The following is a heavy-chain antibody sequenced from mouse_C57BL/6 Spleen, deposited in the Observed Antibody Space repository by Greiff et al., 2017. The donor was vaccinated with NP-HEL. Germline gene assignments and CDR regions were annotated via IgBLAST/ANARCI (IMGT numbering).Heavy chain of an antibody. CDR3: ARYGSGPYYAMDY. D-gene: IGHD1-1*01. CDR1: GFTFTDYY. J-gene: IGHJ4*01. CDR2: IRNKVNGYTT. Sequence: EVKVEESGGGLVQPGGSLSLSCAASGFTFTDYYMTWVRQPPGKALEWLGFIRNKVNGYTTEYSASVKGRFTISRDNSQSIFYFQMNALRPEDSATYYCARYGSGPYYAMDYWGQGTSVTVSS. V-gene: IGHV7-3*01.